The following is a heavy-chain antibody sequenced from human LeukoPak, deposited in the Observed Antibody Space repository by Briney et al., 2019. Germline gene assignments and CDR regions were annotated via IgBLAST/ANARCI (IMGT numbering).Heavy chain of an antibody. CDR2: ISGSGGST. D-gene: IGHD6-13*01. J-gene: IGHJ4*02. V-gene: IGHV3-23*01. CDR3: AKDADSSSWYPSPYF. CDR1: GFTFSNYA. Sequence: GGSLRLSCAASGFTFSNYAMNWVRQAPGKGLEWVSAISGSGGSTYYADSVKGRFTISRDNSKNTLYLQMNSLRAEDTAVYYCAKDADSSSWYPSPYFWGQGTLVTVSS.